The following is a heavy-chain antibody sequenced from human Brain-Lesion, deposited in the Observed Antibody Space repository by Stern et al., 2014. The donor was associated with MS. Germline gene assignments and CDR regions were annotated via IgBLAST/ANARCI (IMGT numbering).Heavy chain of an antibody. CDR3: ARDRFPGTTGYYYGMDV. CDR2: MSSSGNYI. Sequence: EVQLLESGGGLVKPGGSLRLSCAASGFAFSAYSMNWVRQGPGKGLEWISSMSSSGNYIYYADSVMGRFTISRDNAKNSLYLQMNSLGAEDTALYFCARDRFPGTTGYYYGMDVWGQGTTVTVSS. CDR1: GFAFSAYS. D-gene: IGHD1-7*01. J-gene: IGHJ6*02. V-gene: IGHV3-21*01.